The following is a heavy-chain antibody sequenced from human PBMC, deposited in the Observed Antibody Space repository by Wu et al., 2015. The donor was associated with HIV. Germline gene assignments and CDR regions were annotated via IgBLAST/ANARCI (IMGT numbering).Heavy chain of an antibody. J-gene: IGHJ4*02. CDR1: GSTFSIHA. D-gene: IGHD3-22*01. CDR2: IIPIFGTT. CDR3: ARAEGYYDSNHPFDY. V-gene: IGHV1-69*13. Sequence: QVHLVQSGAEVKKPGSSVKVSCETSGSTFSIHAINWVRQAPGQGLEWVGGIIPIFGTTNYAQSFQGRVTITADESTTTAYMDLSSLRSEDTAVYYCARAEGYYDSNHPFDYWGQGTLVTVSS.